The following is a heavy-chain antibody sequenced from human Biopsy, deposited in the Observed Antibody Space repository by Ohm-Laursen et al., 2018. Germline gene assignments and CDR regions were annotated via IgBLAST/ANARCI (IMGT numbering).Heavy chain of an antibody. CDR3: ARDSGILNYGNFKYYHYYGMDV. V-gene: IGHV4-59*01. Sequence: SETLSLTCTVSGGPIDSYYWSRIRQPPGKGLEWIGHIYYSVMTNYNPSLQSRVSISVDTSRNQVSLTLSSVTAADTAVYYCARDSGILNYGNFKYYHYYGMDVWGQGTKVTVSS. J-gene: IGHJ6*02. CDR1: GGPIDSYY. D-gene: IGHD4-11*01. CDR2: IYYSVMT.